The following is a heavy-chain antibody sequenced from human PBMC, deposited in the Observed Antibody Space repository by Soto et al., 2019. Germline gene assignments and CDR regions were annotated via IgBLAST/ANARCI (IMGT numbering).Heavy chain of an antibody. D-gene: IGHD2-21*02. V-gene: IGHV4-30-2*01. CDR1: GGSISSGGYS. CDR3: ARVAYCGGDCYSRYFDY. J-gene: IGHJ4*02. CDR2: IYHSGST. Sequence: QLQLQESGSGLVKPSQTLSLTCAVSGGSISSGGYSWSWIRQPPGKGLEWIGYIYHSGSTYYNPSLKSRVTISVDRSKNQFSLKLSSVTAADTAVYYCARVAYCGGDCYSRYFDYWGQGTLVTVSS.